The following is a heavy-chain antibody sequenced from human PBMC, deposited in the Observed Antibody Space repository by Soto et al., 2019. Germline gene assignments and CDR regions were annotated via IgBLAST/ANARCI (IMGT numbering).Heavy chain of an antibody. CDR3: ARDLGNWNYGRVYYFDY. CDR1: GYTFTGYY. CDR2: INPNSGGT. Sequence: QVQLVQSGAEVKKPGASVKVSCKASGYTFTGYYMHWVRQAPGQGLEWMGWINPNSGGTNYAQKFQGRVTMTRDTSISTAYMELSRLRSDDTAVYYCARDLGNWNYGRVYYFDYWGQGTLVTVSS. D-gene: IGHD1-7*01. V-gene: IGHV1-2*02. J-gene: IGHJ4*02.